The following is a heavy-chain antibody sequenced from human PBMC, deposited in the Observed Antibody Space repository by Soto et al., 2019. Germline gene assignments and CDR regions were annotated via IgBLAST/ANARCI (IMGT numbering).Heavy chain of an antibody. CDR1: GGSLNSGDYH. CDR2: IYYSGST. D-gene: IGHD2-15*01. CDR3: ARVGGVAARTFDY. J-gene: IGHJ4*02. Sequence: SETLSLTCTVSGGSLNSGDYHWSWIRQSPGKGLEWIGAIYYSGSTYYNPSLKSRIRISVDTSKNQFSLKVNSVTAADTAVYYCARVGGVAARTFDYWGQGTVVTVSS. V-gene: IGHV4-30-4*01.